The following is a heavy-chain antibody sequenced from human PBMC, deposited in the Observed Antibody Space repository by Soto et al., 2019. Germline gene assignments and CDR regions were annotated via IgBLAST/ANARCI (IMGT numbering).Heavy chain of an antibody. J-gene: IGHJ5*02. CDR3: ARAGGAMVRGVIRPYNWFDP. CDR1: GGTFSSYA. D-gene: IGHD3-10*01. CDR2: TIPIFGTA. V-gene: IGHV1-69*01. Sequence: QVQLVQSGDEVKKPGSSVKVSCKASGGTFSSYAISWVRQAPVQGLEWMGGTIPIFGTANYAQKFQGRVTITADESTSTAYMELSSLRAEDTAVYYCARAGGAMVRGVIRPYNWFDPWGQGTLVTVSS.